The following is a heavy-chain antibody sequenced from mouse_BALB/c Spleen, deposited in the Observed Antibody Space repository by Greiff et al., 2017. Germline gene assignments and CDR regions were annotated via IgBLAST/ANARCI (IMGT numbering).Heavy chain of an antibody. CDR1: GYTFSSYW. CDR2: ILPGSGST. CDR3: ARWLLDYYFDD. Sequence: QVQLQQSGAELMKPGASVKISCKATGYTFSSYWIEWVKQRPGHGLEWIGEILPGSGSTNYNEKFKGKATFTADTSSNTAYMQLSSLTSEDSAVYYCARWLLDYYFDDWGQGTTLTVSS. J-gene: IGHJ2*01. V-gene: IGHV1-9*01. D-gene: IGHD2-3*01.